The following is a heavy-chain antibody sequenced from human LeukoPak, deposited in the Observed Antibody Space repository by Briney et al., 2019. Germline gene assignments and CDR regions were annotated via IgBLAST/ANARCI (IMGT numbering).Heavy chain of an antibody. Sequence: PSETLSLTCTVSGGSISSYYWSWIRQPAGKGLEWIGRIYTSGSTNYNPSLKSRVTMSVDTSKNRFSLKLSSVTAADTAVYYCARDGYYYDSSGYYEKMYYFVYWGQGTLVTVSS. CDR3: ARDGYYYDSSGYYEKMYYFVY. J-gene: IGHJ4*02. D-gene: IGHD3-22*01. CDR2: IYTSGST. CDR1: GGSISSYY. V-gene: IGHV4-4*07.